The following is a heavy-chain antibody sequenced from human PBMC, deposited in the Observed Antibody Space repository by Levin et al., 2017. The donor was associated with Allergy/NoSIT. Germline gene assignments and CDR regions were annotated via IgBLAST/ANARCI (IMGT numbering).Heavy chain of an antibody. D-gene: IGHD5-24*01. Sequence: PGESLKISCAASAYPFSNYAMSWVRQAPGKGLEWVSSITGSGGSTYYADSVKGRFTISRDNSKNTLSLQMNSLRAEDTAVYYCAIYYIYDSSLDYWGLGTLVTVSS. CDR2: ITGSGGST. CDR1: AYPFSNYA. J-gene: IGHJ4*01. V-gene: IGHV3-23*01. CDR3: AIYYIYDSSLDY.